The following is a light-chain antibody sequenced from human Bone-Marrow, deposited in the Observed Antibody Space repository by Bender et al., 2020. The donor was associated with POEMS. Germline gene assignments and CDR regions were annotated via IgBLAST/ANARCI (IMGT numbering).Light chain of an antibody. Sequence: QSALTQPASVSGSPGQSITISCTGTSSDVGGYNYVSWYQQHPGKAPKLMIYEVSNRPSGVSNRFSGSKSGNTAFLTISGLQAEDNAAYYCSSYTFSITWVFGGGTKLTVL. J-gene: IGLJ3*02. CDR3: SSYTFSITWV. V-gene: IGLV2-14*01. CDR2: EVS. CDR1: SSDVGGYNY.